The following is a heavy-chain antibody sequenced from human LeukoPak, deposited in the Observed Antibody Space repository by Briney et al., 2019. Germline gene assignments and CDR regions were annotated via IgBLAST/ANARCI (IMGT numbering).Heavy chain of an antibody. V-gene: IGHV4-59*08. J-gene: IGHJ3*02. CDR3: ARLPMTTVTTSAFDI. CDR1: GGSISSYY. D-gene: IGHD4-17*01. Sequence: SETLSLTCTVSGGSISSYYWSWIRQPPGKGLEWMGYIYYSGITNYNPSLKSRVTISVDTSKNQFSLKLSSVTAADTAVYYCARLPMTTVTTSAFDIWGQGTMVTVSS. CDR2: IYYSGIT.